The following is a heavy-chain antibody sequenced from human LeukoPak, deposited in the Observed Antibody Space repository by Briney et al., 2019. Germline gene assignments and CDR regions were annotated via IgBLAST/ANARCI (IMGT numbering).Heavy chain of an antibody. D-gene: IGHD4-17*01. CDR1: GGSISSCY. V-gene: IGHV4-4*07. J-gene: IGHJ3*02. CDR2: IYTSGST. Sequence: SETLSLTCTVSGGSISSCYWSWIRQPAGKGLEWIGRIYTSGSTNYNPSLKSRVTMSVDTSKNQFSLKLSSVTAADTAVYYCARDMGYGDYDAFDIWGQGTMVTVSS. CDR3: ARDMGYGDYDAFDI.